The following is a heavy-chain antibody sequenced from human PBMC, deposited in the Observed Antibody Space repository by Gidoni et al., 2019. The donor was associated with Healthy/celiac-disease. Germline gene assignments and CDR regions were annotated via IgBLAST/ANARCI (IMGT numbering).Heavy chain of an antibody. CDR3: ARLTTWIRENDAFDI. CDR2: IYYSGST. J-gene: IGHJ3*02. Sequence: QVQLQESGPGLVQPSETLSLPCTVSGGSISSYYWSWIRQPPGKGLEWIGYIYYSGSTNYNPSLKSRVTISVDTSKNQFSLKLSSVTAADTAVYYCARLTTWIRENDAFDIWGQGTMVTVSS. CDR1: GGSISSYY. D-gene: IGHD5-18*01. V-gene: IGHV4-59*01.